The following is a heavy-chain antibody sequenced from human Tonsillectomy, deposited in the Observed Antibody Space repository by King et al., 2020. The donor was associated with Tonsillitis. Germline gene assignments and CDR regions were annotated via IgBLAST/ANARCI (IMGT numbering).Heavy chain of an antibody. Sequence: VQLVESGGGLVQPGGSLRLSCETSGFNFRSYWMNWVRQAPGKGLEGVANIKQEGAEKNYVDSVRGRFTISRDNARNSLSLQMDSLRAEDTAVYYCAGGEGWLITDWGQGTLVTVSS. CDR2: IKQEGAEK. D-gene: IGHD5-24*01. CDR1: GFNFRSYW. V-gene: IGHV3-7*03. CDR3: AGGEGWLITD. J-gene: IGHJ1*01.